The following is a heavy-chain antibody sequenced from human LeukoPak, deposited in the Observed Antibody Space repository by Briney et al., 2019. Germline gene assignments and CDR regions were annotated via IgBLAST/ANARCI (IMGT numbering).Heavy chain of an antibody. CDR3: ARDKTYGSGGFDY. Sequence: SGTLSLTCAVSGGSISSSNWWSWVRQPPGQGLEWIGEIYHSGSTNYNPSLKSRVTISVDKSKNQFSLKLSSVTAADTAVYYCARDKTYGSGGFDYWGQGTLVTVSS. J-gene: IGHJ4*02. V-gene: IGHV4-4*02. CDR2: IYHSGST. CDR1: GGSISSSNW. D-gene: IGHD3-10*01.